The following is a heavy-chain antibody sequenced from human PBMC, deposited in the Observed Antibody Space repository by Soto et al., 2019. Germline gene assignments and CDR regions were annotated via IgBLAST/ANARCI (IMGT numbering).Heavy chain of an antibody. CDR3: ARGDYYDSSGYYYDYYYYGRDG. D-gene: IGHD3-22*01. CDR1: GGTFSSYA. V-gene: IGHV1-69*13. CDR2: IIPIFGTA. Sequence: SVKVSCKASGGTFSSYAISWVRQAPGQGLEWMGGIIPIFGTANYAQKFQGRVTITADESTSTAYMGLSSLRSEDTAVYYCARGDYYDSSGYYYDYYYYGRDGWGQGTTVTVAS. J-gene: IGHJ6*02.